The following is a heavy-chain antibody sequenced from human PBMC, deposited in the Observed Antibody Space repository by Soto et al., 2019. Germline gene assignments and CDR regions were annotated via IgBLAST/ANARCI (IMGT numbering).Heavy chain of an antibody. V-gene: IGHV4-39*01. J-gene: IGHJ4*02. D-gene: IGHD3-16*02. CDR1: GGSISSSSYY. CDR2: IYYSGST. Sequence: SETLSLTCTVSGGSISSSSYYWGWIRQPPGKGLEWIGSIYYSGSTYYNPSLKSRVTISVDTSKSQFSLKLSSVTAADTAVYYCAGLPTYDYVWGSYPNWGQGTLVTVSS. CDR3: AGLPTYDYVWGSYPN.